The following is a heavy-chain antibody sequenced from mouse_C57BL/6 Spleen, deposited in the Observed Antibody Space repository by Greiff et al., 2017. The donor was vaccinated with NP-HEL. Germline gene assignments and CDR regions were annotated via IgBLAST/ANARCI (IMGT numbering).Heavy chain of an antibody. CDR2: ISDGGSYT. J-gene: IGHJ2*01. CDR3: ARDDYYGSSSYYFDY. D-gene: IGHD1-1*01. Sequence: EVQRVESGGGLVKPGGSLKLSCAASGFTFSSYAMSWVRQTPEKRLEWVATISDGGSYTYYPDNVKGRFAISRDNAKNNLYLQMSHLKSEDTAMYYCARDDYYGSSSYYFDYWGQGTTLTVSS. CDR1: GFTFSSYA. V-gene: IGHV5-4*01.